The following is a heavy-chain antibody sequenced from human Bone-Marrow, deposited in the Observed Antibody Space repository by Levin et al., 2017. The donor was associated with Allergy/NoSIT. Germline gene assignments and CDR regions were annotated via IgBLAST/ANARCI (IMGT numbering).Heavy chain of an antibody. D-gene: IGHD2-2*01. J-gene: IGHJ6*03. CDR3: ARANAYLYCSSTSCYARGYYYYYMDG. CDR2: IYYSGST. V-gene: IGHV4-31*03. Sequence: SETLSLTCTVSGGSISSGGYYWSWIRQHPGKGLEWIGYIYYSGSTYYNPSLKSRVTISVDTSKNQFSLKLSSVTAADTAVYYCARANAYLYCSSTSCYARGYYYYYMDGWGKGTTVTVSS. CDR1: GGSISSGGYY.